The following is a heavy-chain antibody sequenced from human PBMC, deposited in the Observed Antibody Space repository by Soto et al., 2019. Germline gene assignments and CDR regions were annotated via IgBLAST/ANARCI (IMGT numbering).Heavy chain of an antibody. CDR3: ARGQNFGSESGVVDF. CDR1: GGSFGTYY. V-gene: IGHV4-34*01. J-gene: IGHJ3*01. Sequence: QVQLQQWGAGLLKSSETLSLTCAVYGGSFGTYYWMWIRQPPGKGLEWIGEINQSGRTNYSPSLKSRVTVSIDTAKNQFSLKLSSVTAADAAVYYCARGQNFGSESGVVDFWGQGTMVTVSS. CDR2: INQSGRT. D-gene: IGHD3-10*01.